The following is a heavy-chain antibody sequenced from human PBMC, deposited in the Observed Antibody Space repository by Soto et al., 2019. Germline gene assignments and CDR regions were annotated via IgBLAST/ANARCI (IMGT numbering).Heavy chain of an antibody. Sequence: GGSLRLSCAASGFTFDDYAMHWVRQAPGKGLEWVSGISWNSGSIGYADSVKGRFTISRDNAKNSLYLQMNSLRAEDTALYYCAKGSNYGDVPCMDVWGKGTTVTVSS. CDR3: AKGSNYGDVPCMDV. V-gene: IGHV3-9*01. J-gene: IGHJ6*03. D-gene: IGHD4-17*01. CDR1: GFTFDDYA. CDR2: ISWNSGSI.